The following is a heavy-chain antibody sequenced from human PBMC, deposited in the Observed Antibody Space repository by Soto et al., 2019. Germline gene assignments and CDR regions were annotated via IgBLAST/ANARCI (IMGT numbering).Heavy chain of an antibody. V-gene: IGHV3-74*01. CDR1: GFPFSSYW. Sequence: EVQLVESGGGLVQTGGSLRLSCAASGFPFSSYWMHWVRQAPGEGLVWVARINGDGTSTNYADSVKGRFTISRDNGQNPVYLQMNSLRAEDTAVYSCARGLYQKYGQDPWGQGTLVTVSS. J-gene: IGHJ5*02. CDR3: ARGLYQKYGQDP. D-gene: IGHD2-2*01. CDR2: INGDGTST.